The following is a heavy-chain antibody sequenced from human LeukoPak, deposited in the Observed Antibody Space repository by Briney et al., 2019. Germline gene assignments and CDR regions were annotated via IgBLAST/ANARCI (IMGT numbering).Heavy chain of an antibody. CDR2: ILGGGGT. CDR1: GFTVSSNY. J-gene: IGHJ4*02. V-gene: IGHV3-66*01. Sequence: GGSLRLSCAASGFTVSSNYMTWVRQAPGKGLEWVSVILGGGGTYYADSVKGRFTISRDNSKNTLYLQMNSLRAEDTAVYYCARGLVLTYYYFESWGQGTLVTISS. D-gene: IGHD2-8*02. CDR3: ARGLVLTYYYFES.